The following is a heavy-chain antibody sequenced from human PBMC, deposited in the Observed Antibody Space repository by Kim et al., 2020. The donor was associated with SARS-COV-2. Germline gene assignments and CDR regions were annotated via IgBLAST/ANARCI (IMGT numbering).Heavy chain of an antibody. J-gene: IGHJ4*02. Sequence: GRVTITRDTSASKAYMELSSLRSEDTAVYYCARDGTTRNGGYYFDYWGQGALVTVSS. D-gene: IGHD1-1*01. V-gene: IGHV1-3*01. CDR3: ARDGTTRNGGYYFDY.